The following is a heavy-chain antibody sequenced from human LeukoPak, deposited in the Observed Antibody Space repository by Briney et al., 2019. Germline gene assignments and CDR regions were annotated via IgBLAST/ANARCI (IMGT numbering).Heavy chain of an antibody. CDR3: ASRYYYYGMDV. Sequence: GGSLRLSCEASGFTVSSNFMSWVRQAPGRGLEWVSIIYASDGTDYADSVKGRFTISRDNSKNTLYLQMNSLRAEDTAVYYCASRYYYYGMDVWGQGTTVTVSS. J-gene: IGHJ6*02. V-gene: IGHV3-53*01. CDR2: IYASDGT. CDR1: GFTVSSNF.